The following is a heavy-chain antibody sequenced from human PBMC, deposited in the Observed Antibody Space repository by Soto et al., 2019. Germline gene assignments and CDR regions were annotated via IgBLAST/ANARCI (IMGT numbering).Heavy chain of an antibody. V-gene: IGHV1-18*01. Sequence: GASVKAACKASGYPFTSYGISWVRQATGQGLEWMGWISAYNGNTNYAQKLQGRVTMTTDTSTSTAYMELRSLRSDDTAVYYCARDDYGDYDLGVDYWGQGTLVTVSS. CDR2: ISAYNGNT. CDR1: GYPFTSYG. CDR3: ARDDYGDYDLGVDY. D-gene: IGHD4-17*01. J-gene: IGHJ4*02.